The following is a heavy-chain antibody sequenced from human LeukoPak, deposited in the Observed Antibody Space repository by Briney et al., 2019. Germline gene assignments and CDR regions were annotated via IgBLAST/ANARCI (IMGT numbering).Heavy chain of an antibody. Sequence: SEALSLTCAVYGGSFSGYYWSWIRQPPGKGLEWIGEINHSGSTNYNPSLKSRVTISVDTSKNQFSLKLSSVTAADTAVYYCARLGYDSSGYYFGAYFDYWGQGTLVTVSS. D-gene: IGHD3-22*01. CDR1: GGSFSGYY. CDR2: INHSGST. CDR3: ARLGYDSSGYYFGAYFDY. J-gene: IGHJ4*02. V-gene: IGHV4-34*01.